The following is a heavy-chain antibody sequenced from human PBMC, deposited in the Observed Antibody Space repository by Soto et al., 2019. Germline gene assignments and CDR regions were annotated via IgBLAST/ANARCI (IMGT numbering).Heavy chain of an antibody. V-gene: IGHV1-8*01. Sequence: ASVKVSCKASGSTSTSYDINWVRQAPGQGLEWVGWINPTSEYTAHAQKFQGRVTLTREISTATAYVELSSLTSEDTAVYFCARQVHPGYPSDWGPGTQVTVSS. D-gene: IGHD1-1*01. J-gene: IGHJ4*02. CDR3: ARQVHPGYPSD. CDR2: INPTSEYT. CDR1: GSTSTSYD.